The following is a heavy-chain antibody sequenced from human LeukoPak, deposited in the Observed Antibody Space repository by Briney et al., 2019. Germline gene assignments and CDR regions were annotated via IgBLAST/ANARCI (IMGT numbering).Heavy chain of an antibody. V-gene: IGHV4-34*01. J-gene: IGHJ5*02. CDR2: INRSGST. Sequence: SETLSLTCAVDGRSFSCYYWSWIRQPPGKGLEWIGEINRSGSTNYNPSLQSRVTISVDTSKNHSSLQLSSVTAAHTAVYYCARRVDDRVSDWFDPWGQGTLVTVSS. CDR1: GRSFSCYY. CDR3: ARRVDDRVSDWFDP. D-gene: IGHD2-8*01.